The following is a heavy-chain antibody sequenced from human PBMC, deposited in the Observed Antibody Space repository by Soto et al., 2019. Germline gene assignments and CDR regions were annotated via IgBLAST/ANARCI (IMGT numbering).Heavy chain of an antibody. CDR1: RFTFISYA. CDR3: ARRSSRWYFGY. CDR2: XSGSDXST. D-gene: IGHD6-13*01. V-gene: IGHV3-23*01. Sequence: PXXSLRLSCAASRFTFISYAMNWVRQAPGKVLEWASAXSGSDXSTYSAESVKGXFTISRDXXKNTLNLKMTSLRDEDTDVYYCARRSSRWYFGYWGKGTLVTVYS. J-gene: IGHJ4*02.